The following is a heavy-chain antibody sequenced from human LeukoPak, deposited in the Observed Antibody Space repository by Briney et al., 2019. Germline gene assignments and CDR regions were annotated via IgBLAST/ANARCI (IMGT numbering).Heavy chain of an antibody. Sequence: PGGSLRLSCAASGFTVTTDHMSWVRQAAGNGRECVSVLYSASSTSHADSVKGRFTISRDNSKNTVHLQMNSLRAEDTAVYYCARVWEVSFDYWGQGTLVTVSS. CDR2: LYSASST. J-gene: IGHJ4*02. D-gene: IGHD3-16*02. CDR3: ARVWEVSFDY. CDR1: GFTVTTDH. V-gene: IGHV3-53*01.